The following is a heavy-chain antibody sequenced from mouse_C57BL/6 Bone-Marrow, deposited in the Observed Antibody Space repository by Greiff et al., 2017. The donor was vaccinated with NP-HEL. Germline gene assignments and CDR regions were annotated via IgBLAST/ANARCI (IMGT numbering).Heavy chain of an antibody. V-gene: IGHV5-6*02. D-gene: IGHD4-1*01. CDR1: GFTFSSYG. J-gene: IGHJ2*01. CDR2: LSSGGSYT. CDR3: ARRRANWDYFDY. Sequence: EVNLVESGGDLVKPGGSLKLSCAASGFTFSSYGMSWVRQTPAKRLEWVATLSSGGSYTYYPARVTGRFTISRDNAKNTLYLQMSSLKSEDTAMYYCARRRANWDYFDYWGQGTTLTVSS.